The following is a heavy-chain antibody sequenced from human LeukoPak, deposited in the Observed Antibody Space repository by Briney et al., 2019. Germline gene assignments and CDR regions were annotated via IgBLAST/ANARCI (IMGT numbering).Heavy chain of an antibody. D-gene: IGHD6-13*01. J-gene: IGHJ4*02. CDR3: ARAYSSSWSRYYFDY. CDR1: GFTFSSYW. V-gene: IGHV3-74*01. Sequence: GGSLRLSCAASGFTFSSYWMHWVRQAPGKGLVWVSRINSDGSSTSYADSVKGRFTISRDNAKNTLYLQMNSLRAEDTAVYYCARAYSSSWSRYYFDYWGQGTLVTVSS. CDR2: INSDGSST.